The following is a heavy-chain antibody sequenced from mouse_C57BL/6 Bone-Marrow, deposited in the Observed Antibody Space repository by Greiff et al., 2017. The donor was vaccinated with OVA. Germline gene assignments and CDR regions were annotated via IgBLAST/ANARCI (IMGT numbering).Heavy chain of an antibody. J-gene: IGHJ4*01. Sequence: QVQLKESGAELVRPGTSVKVSCKASGYAFTNYLIEWVKQRPGQGLEWIGVINPGSGGTNYNEKFKGKATLTADKSSSTAYMQLSSLTSEDSAVYFCARRDHIITTVVAPYWGQGTSVTVSS. D-gene: IGHD1-1*01. CDR1: GYAFTNYL. V-gene: IGHV1-54*01. CDR3: ARRDHIITTVVAPY. CDR2: INPGSGGT.